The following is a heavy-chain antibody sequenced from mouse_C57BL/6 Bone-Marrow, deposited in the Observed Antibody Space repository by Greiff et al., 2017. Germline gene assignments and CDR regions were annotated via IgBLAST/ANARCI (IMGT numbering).Heavy chain of an antibody. Sequence: EVQLQQSVAELVRPGASVKLSCTASGFNIKNTYMHWVKQRPEQGLEWIGRIDPANGNTKYAPKFEGKATITADTSSNTAYLQLSSLTFEDTAIKYCAISVTTVVTTDWYFDVWGTGTAVTVSS. V-gene: IGHV14-3*01. CDR1: GFNIKNTY. D-gene: IGHD1-1*01. J-gene: IGHJ1*03. CDR2: IDPANGNT. CDR3: AISVTTVVTTDWYFDV.